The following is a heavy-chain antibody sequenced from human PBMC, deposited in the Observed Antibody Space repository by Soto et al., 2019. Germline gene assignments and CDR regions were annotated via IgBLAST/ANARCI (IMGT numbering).Heavy chain of an antibody. CDR1: GYTFTSYG. V-gene: IGHV1-18*01. J-gene: IGHJ6*02. Sequence: ASVKVSCKASGYTFTSYGISWVRQAPGQGLEWMGWIGAYNGNTNYAQKLQGRVTMTTDTSTSTAYMELRSLRSDDTAVYYCARDIAVAGTAVYYGMDVWGQGTTVTVSS. CDR3: ARDIAVAGTAVYYGMDV. CDR2: IGAYNGNT. D-gene: IGHD6-19*01.